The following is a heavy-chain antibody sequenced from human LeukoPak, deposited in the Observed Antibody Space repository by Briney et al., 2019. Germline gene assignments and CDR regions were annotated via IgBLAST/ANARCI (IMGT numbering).Heavy chain of an antibody. V-gene: IGHV3-20*01. J-gene: IGHJ6*03. D-gene: IGHD4-17*01. CDR2: INWNGGST. CDR1: GFTFDDYG. CDR3: ARVKPYGDYGPDYYYYYMDV. Sequence: PGGSLRLSCAASGFTFDDYGMSWVRQAPGKGLEWVSGINWNGGSTGYADSVKGRFTISRDNAKNSLYLQMNSLRAEDTALYHCARVKPYGDYGPDYYYYYMDVWGKGTTVTISS.